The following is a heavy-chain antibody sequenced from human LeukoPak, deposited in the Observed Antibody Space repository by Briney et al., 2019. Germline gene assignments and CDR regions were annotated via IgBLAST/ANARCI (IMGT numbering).Heavy chain of an antibody. CDR3: ARASHYSTSSGFVY. CDR2: IYHNGST. J-gene: IGHJ4*02. Sequence: SETLSLTCTVSGGSISSGDYYWSWIRQPPGKGLEWIGYIYHNGSTYYNPSLKGRVTISIDRSKTQFSLKLSSVTAADTAVYFCARASHYSTSSGFVYWGQGSLVTVSS. V-gene: IGHV4-30-4*01. CDR1: GGSISSGDYY. D-gene: IGHD6-6*01.